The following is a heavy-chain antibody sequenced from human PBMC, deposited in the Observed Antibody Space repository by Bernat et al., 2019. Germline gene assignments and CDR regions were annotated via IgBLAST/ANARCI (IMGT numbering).Heavy chain of an antibody. V-gene: IGHV3-48*04. CDR1: GFTFSSYS. D-gene: IGHD6-19*01. CDR3: ARGASGWYWVADY. J-gene: IGHJ4*02. CDR2: ISSSSSTI. Sequence: EVQLVESGGGLVQPGGSLRLSCAASGFTFSSYSMNWVRQAPGKGLEWVSYISSSSSTIYYADSVKGRFTISRDNTKNSLYLQMNSLRAEDTALYYCARGASGWYWVADYWGQGTLVTVSS.